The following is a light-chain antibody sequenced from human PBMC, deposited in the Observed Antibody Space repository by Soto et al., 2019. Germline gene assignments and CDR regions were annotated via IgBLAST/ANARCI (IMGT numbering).Light chain of an antibody. CDR1: RTVSASY. CDR3: QQYDTSAT. Sequence: EIVLTQSPGTLSLSPGERATLSCRASRTVSASYLAWYQQKPGQAPRLLIYGASSRASGFPDRFSGSGSGTDFTLTITRLEPEDSEVYYCQQYDTSATFGQGTKLEI. CDR2: GAS. J-gene: IGKJ2*01. V-gene: IGKV3-20*01.